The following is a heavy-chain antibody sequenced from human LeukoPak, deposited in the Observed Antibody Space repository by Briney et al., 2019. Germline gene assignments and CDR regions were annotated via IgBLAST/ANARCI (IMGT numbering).Heavy chain of an antibody. J-gene: IGHJ4*02. Sequence: ASVKVSCKASGYTFTGYYMHWVRQAPGQGLEWMGWINPNSGGTNYAQKFQGRVTMTSDTSISTAYVELNRLRSDDTAVYYCARPPGRDGYNRYDYWGQGTLVTVSS. V-gene: IGHV1-2*02. D-gene: IGHD5-24*01. CDR3: ARPPGRDGYNRYDY. CDR1: GYTFTGYY. CDR2: INPNSGGT.